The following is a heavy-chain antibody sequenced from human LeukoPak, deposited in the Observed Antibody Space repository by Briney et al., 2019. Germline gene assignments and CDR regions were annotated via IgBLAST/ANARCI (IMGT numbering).Heavy chain of an antibody. D-gene: IGHD2-21*02. CDR2: ISGSSGYI. CDR1: GFTFSSYG. CDR3: ARDVSYCVGDCYFDY. V-gene: IGHV3-21*01. Sequence: GGSLRLSCAASGFTFSSYGMNWVRQAPGKGLEWVSFISGSSGYIYYADSMKGRFTISRDNAKNSLFLQMNSLRAEDTAVYYCARDVSYCVGDCYFDYWGQGTLVTVSS. J-gene: IGHJ4*02.